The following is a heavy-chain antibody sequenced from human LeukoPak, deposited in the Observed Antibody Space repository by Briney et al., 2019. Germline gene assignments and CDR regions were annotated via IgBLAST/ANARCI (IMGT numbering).Heavy chain of an antibody. Sequence: QPGGSLRLSCAASGFTFSSYAMSWVRQAPGKGLEWVSAISGSGGSTYYADSVKGRFTISRDNSKNTLYLQMNSLRAEDTAVYYCAKDIGHYCGGDCYHFDYWGQGTLVTVSS. D-gene: IGHD2-21*02. CDR1: GFTFSSYA. CDR2: ISGSGGST. CDR3: AKDIGHYCGGDCYHFDY. J-gene: IGHJ4*02. V-gene: IGHV3-23*01.